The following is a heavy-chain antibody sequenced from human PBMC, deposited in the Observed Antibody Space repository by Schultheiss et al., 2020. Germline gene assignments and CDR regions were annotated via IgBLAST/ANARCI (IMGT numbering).Heavy chain of an antibody. CDR1: GFTFSSYS. CDR2: INSSSSTI. J-gene: IGHJ6*02. Sequence: GGSLRLSCAASGFTFSSYSMNWVRQAPGKGLEWVSYINSSSSTIYYADSVKGRFTISRDNAKNSLYLQMNSLRAEDTAVYYCARAETRYYYYYGMDVWGQGTTVTVSS. V-gene: IGHV3-48*01. CDR3: ARAETRYYYYYGMDV.